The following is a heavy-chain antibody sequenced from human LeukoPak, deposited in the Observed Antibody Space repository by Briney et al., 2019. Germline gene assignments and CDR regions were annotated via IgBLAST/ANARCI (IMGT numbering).Heavy chain of an antibody. CDR3: ARNSYCGGDCYSEDY. D-gene: IGHD2-21*02. CDR1: GGSISSYY. V-gene: IGHV4-4*07. Sequence: PSETLSLTCTVSGGSISSYYWSWIRQSAGKGLEWIGRIYTSGSTNYNPSLKSRVTMSVDTSKNQFSLKLSSVTAADTAVYYCARNSYCGGDCYSEDYWGQGTLVTVSS. J-gene: IGHJ4*02. CDR2: IYTSGST.